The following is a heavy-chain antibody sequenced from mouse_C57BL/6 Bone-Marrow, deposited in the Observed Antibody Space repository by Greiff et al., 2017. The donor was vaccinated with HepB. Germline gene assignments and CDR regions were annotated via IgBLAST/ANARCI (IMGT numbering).Heavy chain of an antibody. V-gene: IGHV2-6*01. J-gene: IGHJ3*01. CDR1: GFSLTSYG. CDR2: IWGVGST. CDR3: ASERGPFAY. D-gene: IGHD3-3*01. Sequence: QVQLKESGPGLVAPSQSLSITCTVSGFSLTSYGVDWVRQSPGKGLEWLGVIWGVGSTNYNSALKSRLSISKDNSKSQVFLKMNSQQTDDTAMYYCASERGPFAYWGQGTLVTVSA.